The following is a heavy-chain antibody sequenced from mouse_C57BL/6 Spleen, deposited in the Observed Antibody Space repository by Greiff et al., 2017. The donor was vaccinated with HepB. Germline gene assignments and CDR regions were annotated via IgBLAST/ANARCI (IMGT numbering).Heavy chain of an antibody. V-gene: IGHV14-4*01. CDR2: IDPENGDT. CDR1: GFNIKDDY. CDR3: TPLLLGFAY. Sequence: EVKLQESGAKLVRPGASVKLSCTASGFNIKDDYMHWVKQRPEQGLEWIGWIDPENGDTEYASKFQGKATITADTSSNTAYLQLSSLTSEDTAVYYCTPLLLGFAYWGQGTLVTVSA. D-gene: IGHD2-1*01. J-gene: IGHJ3*01.